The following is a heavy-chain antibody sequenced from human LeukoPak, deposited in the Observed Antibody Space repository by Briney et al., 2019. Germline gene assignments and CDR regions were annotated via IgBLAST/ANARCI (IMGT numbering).Heavy chain of an antibody. CDR3: ATDGDRYGYELDY. Sequence: ASVKVSCKVSGYTLTELSMHWVRQAPGKGLEWMGGFDPEDGETINAQKFQGRVTMTEDTSTDTAYMELSSLRSEDTAVYYCATDGDRYGYELDYWGRGTLVTVSS. CDR1: GYTLTELS. CDR2: FDPEDGET. D-gene: IGHD5-18*01. V-gene: IGHV1-24*01. J-gene: IGHJ4*02.